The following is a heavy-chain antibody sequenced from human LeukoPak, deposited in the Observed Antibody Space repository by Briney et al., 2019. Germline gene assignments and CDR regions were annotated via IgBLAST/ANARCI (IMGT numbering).Heavy chain of an antibody. CDR1: GFTFSSYG. D-gene: IGHD4-17*01. CDR2: ISYDGSNK. J-gene: IGHJ4*02. V-gene: IGHV3-30*18. Sequence: GRSLRLSCAASGFTFSSYGMHWVRQAPGKGLEWVAVISYDGSNKYYADSVKGRFTISRDNSKNTLYLQMNSLRAEDTAVYYCAKALYGDGLNFDHWGQGTLVTVSS. CDR3: AKALYGDGLNFDH.